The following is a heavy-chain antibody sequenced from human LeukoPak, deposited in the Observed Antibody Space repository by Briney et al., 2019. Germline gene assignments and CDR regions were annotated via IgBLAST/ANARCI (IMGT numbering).Heavy chain of an antibody. Sequence: GGFLRLSCAASGFSFSNYGMNWFRQAPGKGLEWVSHISSSSSTIYYADSVKGRFTISRDNAENSLFLQMNSLRAEDTAVYYVARERTRCYLLTYGSSDAFDIWHQGTMVTVSS. V-gene: IGHV3-48*04. D-gene: IGHD3-10*01. CDR3: ARERTRCYLLTYGSSDAFDI. CDR1: GFSFSNYG. J-gene: IGHJ3*02. CDR2: ISSSSSTI.